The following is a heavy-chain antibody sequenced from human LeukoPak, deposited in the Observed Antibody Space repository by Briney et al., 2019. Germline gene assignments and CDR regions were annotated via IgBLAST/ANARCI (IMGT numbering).Heavy chain of an antibody. V-gene: IGHV4-61*02. Sequence: SETLSLTCSVSGGSITSGRYYWTWVRQPAGKGLEWIGRLYTNDNTNYDPSLESRVSISVDTSKSQFYLQLTSVTAADTAVYFCARGVVTDDYYMDVWGKGITVIVSS. J-gene: IGHJ6*03. CDR2: LYTNDNT. CDR3: ARGVVTDDYYMDV. D-gene: IGHD2-21*02. CDR1: GGSITSGRYY.